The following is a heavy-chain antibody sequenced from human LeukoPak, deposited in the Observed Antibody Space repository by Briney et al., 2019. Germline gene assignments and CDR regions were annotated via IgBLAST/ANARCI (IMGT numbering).Heavy chain of an antibody. CDR3: AKDSAFYYIDV. D-gene: IGHD3-10*01. J-gene: IGHJ6*03. Sequence: GGSLRLSCAASGFTFNNYGMHWVRQTPGKGLEWVAFIRYNGNNQYYADSVKGRFTISRDNSKNTLYLQMNSLKGDDTAVYYCAKDSAFYYIDVWGKGTTVIISS. CDR1: GFTFNNYG. V-gene: IGHV3-30*02. CDR2: IRYNGNNQ.